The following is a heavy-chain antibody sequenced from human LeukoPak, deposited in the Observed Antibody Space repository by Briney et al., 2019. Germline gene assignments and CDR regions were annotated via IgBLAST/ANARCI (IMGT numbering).Heavy chain of an antibody. J-gene: IGHJ4*02. D-gene: IGHD6-19*01. V-gene: IGHV1-24*01. CDR3: ATDPSGWYVFDY. CDR2: FDPEDGET. CDR1: GYTLTELS. Sequence: SVKVSCKVSGYTLTELSMHWVRQAPGKGLEWMGGFDPEDGETIYAQRLRGRVTMTEDTSTDTAYMELSSLRSEDTAVYYCATDPSGWYVFDYWGQGTLVTVSS.